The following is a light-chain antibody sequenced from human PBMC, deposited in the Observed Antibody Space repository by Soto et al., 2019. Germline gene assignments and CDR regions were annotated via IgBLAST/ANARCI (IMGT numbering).Light chain of an antibody. V-gene: IGKV3-15*01. CDR3: QQYNNWPPYT. J-gene: IGKJ2*01. Sequence: EIVMTQSPATLSVSPGERATLSCRASQSVSSNFAWYQQKPGQAPRLLIYRASTRATGIPARFSGSGSGTEFTLAISSLQSEDFAVDYCQQYNNWPPYTFGQGTKLEIK. CDR2: RAS. CDR1: QSVSSN.